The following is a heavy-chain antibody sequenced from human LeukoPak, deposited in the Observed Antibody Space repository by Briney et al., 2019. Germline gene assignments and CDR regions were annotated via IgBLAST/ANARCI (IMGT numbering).Heavy chain of an antibody. D-gene: IGHD4-17*01. CDR2: ISYDGSNK. CDR3: AFDYGDYCY. J-gene: IGHJ4*02. CDR1: GFTFSNYA. Sequence: PGRSLRLSCAASGFTFSNYAMYWVRQAPGKGLEWVAVISYDGSNKYYADSVKGRFTISRDNSKNTLYLQMNSLRAEDTAVYYCAFDYGDYCYWGQGTLVTVSS. V-gene: IGHV3-30-3*01.